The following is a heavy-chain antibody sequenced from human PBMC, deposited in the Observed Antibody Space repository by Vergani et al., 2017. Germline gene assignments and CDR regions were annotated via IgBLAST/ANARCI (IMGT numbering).Heavy chain of an antibody. CDR1: GGSFTTYY. D-gene: IGHD3-9*01. V-gene: IGHV4-59*13. J-gene: IGHJ6*02. Sequence: QVQLEESGPGLVKPSETLSLTCTVSGGSFTTYYWSWIRQSPGQGLEWIGYIYSTGSTNYNPSLNSRVTMSVDTSKNQFSLKLRSVTAADTAVYFCARVMYRDEASTGYRLEGMDIWGQGTTVTISS. CDR3: ARVMYRDEASTGYRLEGMDI. CDR2: IYSTGST.